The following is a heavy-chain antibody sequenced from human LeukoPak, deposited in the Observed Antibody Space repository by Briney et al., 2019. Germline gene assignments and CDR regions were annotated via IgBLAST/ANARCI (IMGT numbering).Heavy chain of an antibody. D-gene: IGHD1-20*01. J-gene: IGHJ4*02. CDR1: GFTLGDYA. CDR2: IRSKAYGGTT. V-gene: IGHV3-49*04. Sequence: GGSLRLSCTASGFTLGDYAMSWVRQAPGKGLEWVGFIRSKAYGGTTEYAASVKGRFTISRDNSKNTLYLQMNSLRAEDTALYYCAKDQESRGITGTIDFDYWGQGTLVTVSS. CDR3: AKDQESRGITGTIDFDY.